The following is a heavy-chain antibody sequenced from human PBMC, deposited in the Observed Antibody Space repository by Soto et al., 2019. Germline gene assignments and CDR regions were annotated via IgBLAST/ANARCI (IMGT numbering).Heavy chain of an antibody. CDR3: ARTWGDLDY. D-gene: IGHD3-16*01. V-gene: IGHV1-8*01. CDR1: GYTFINYD. CDR2: MNPKSGNT. Sequence: QVQLVQSGAEVKKPGASVKVSCKASGYTFINYDINWVRQATGQGLEWMGWMNPKSGNTDSAQKFQGRVTMTSDTSISTAYMELSSLKSDDTAVYYCARTWGDLDYWGQGTLVTVSS. J-gene: IGHJ4*02.